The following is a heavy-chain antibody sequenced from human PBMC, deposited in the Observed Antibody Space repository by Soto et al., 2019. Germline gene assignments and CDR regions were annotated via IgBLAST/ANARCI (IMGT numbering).Heavy chain of an antibody. D-gene: IGHD3-3*01. CDR3: AKDLARITIFGVVIMNAFDI. CDR1: GFTFSSYA. J-gene: IGHJ3*02. Sequence: GGSLRLSCAASGFTFSSYAMSWVRQAPGKGLEWVSAISGSGGSTYYADSVKGRFTISRDNSKNTLYLQMNSLSAEDTAVYYCAKDLARITIFGVVIMNAFDIWGQGTMVTVSS. CDR2: ISGSGGST. V-gene: IGHV3-23*01.